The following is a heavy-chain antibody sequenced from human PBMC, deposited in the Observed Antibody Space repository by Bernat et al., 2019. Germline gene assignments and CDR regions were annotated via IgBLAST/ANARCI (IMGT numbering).Heavy chain of an antibody. CDR1: GFTFSNYW. D-gene: IGHD5-18*01. Sequence: EVQLVESGGGFVQPGGSLRLSCAASGFTFSNYWMYWVRQAPGKGLVWVSRISSDGSTTSYADSVKGRFTISRDNAKNTLFLQMNSLSAEDTAVYFCAREGSDTPYNWFDPWGQGTLVTVSS. CDR2: ISSDGSTT. V-gene: IGHV3-74*01. J-gene: IGHJ5*02. CDR3: AREGSDTPYNWFDP.